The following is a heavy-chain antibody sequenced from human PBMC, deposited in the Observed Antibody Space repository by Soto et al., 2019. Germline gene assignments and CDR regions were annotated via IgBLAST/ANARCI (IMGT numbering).Heavy chain of an antibody. Sequence: SQTLSLTCAVSGDSISSSFWWSWVRQPPGKGLEWIGEIYHTESTVYNPSLKSRVTISVDKSKNQFSLNLDSVTAADTAVYYCARYDFGTFDYWGRGILVTVSS. J-gene: IGHJ4*02. D-gene: IGHD4-17*01. CDR1: GDSISSSFW. CDR3: ARYDFGTFDY. CDR2: IYHTEST. V-gene: IGHV4-4*02.